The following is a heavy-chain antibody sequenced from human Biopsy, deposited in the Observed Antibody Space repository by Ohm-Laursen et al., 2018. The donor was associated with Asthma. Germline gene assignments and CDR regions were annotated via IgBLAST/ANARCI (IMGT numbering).Heavy chain of an antibody. V-gene: IGHV3-21*01. J-gene: IGHJ4*02. CDR3: VRDGPELPTELDF. Sequence: SLRLSCAATGFTFSHYNMNWVRQAPAKRLEWVSSITDTSRYIKYADSVKRRFTISRDNAKNSLYLQMNSLSAEYTAVYYCVRDGPELPTELDFWGPGTLVTVSS. CDR2: ITDTSRYI. D-gene: IGHD1-14*01. CDR1: GFTFSHYN.